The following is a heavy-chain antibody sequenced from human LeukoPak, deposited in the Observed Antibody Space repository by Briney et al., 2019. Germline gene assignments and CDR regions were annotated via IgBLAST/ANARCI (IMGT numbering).Heavy chain of an antibody. J-gene: IGHJ4*02. CDR2: ISGSGGST. D-gene: IGHD3-22*01. CDR1: GFTFSSYA. Sequence: GGSLRLSCAASGFTFSSYAMSWVRQAPGKGLEWVSAISGSGGSTYYADSVKGRFTISRDNSKNTLYLRMNSLRAEDTAVYYCAKENGDYDSSGYYCEFDYWGQGTLVTVSS. V-gene: IGHV3-23*01. CDR3: AKENGDYDSSGYYCEFDY.